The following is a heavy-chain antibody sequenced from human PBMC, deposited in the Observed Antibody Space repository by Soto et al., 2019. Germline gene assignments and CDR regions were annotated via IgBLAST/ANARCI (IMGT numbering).Heavy chain of an antibody. CDR3: ARVITMVRGPIFDY. D-gene: IGHD3-10*01. V-gene: IGHV1-18*01. CDR1: GYTFTSYG. J-gene: IGHJ4*02. CDR2: ISAYNGNT. Sequence: QVQLVQSGAEVKKPGASVKVSCKASGYTFTSYGISWVRQAPGQGLEWMGWISAYNGNTNYAQKLQGRVTMTTDTSKSTAYMELRTVISDDKAVYYCARVITMVRGPIFDYWGQGTLVTVSS.